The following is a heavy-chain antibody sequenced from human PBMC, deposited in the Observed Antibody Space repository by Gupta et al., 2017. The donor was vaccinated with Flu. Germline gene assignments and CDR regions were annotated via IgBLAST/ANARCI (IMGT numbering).Heavy chain of an antibody. CDR2: INWEGDFT. CDR1: GSPFRDYT. D-gene: IGHD2-21*02. CDR3: VKDIGDGEGYYFDP. Sequence: EVQLVESGGAVIHPGGSLRLSCAPSGSPFRDYTMHWVRQTKDKGLEGVSLINWEGDFTSEVDSGRGRFTISRDNRKDYLFLEMTSLRNEEIEIYYCVKDIGDGEGYYFDPWGRGTSVTVSS. V-gene: IGHV3-43*01. J-gene: IGHJ4*02.